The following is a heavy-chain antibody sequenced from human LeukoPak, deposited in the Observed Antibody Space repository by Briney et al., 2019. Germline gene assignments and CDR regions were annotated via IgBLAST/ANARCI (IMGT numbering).Heavy chain of an antibody. D-gene: IGHD2-2*01. CDR1: GFSFSSYW. V-gene: IGHV3-74*01. Sequence: GGSLRLSCAASGFSFSSYWMHWVRQAPGKGLVWVSRINTDGSSISYADSVKGRFTISRDNAKNTLYLQMNSLRAEDTAVHYCAGIPASGTALDCWGQGTLVTVSS. CDR2: INTDGSSI. CDR3: AGIPASGTALDC. J-gene: IGHJ4*02.